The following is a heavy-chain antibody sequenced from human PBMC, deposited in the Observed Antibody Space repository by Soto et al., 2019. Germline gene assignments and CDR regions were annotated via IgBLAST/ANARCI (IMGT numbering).Heavy chain of an antibody. D-gene: IGHD2-2*01. Sequence: ASVKVSCKASGYTFTSYDINWVRQATGQGLEWMGWMNPNSGNTGYAQKFQGRVTMTRNTSISTAYMELGSLRSEDTAVYYCARYGIVVVPAAISGPPHYYYYYMDVWGKGTTVTVSS. J-gene: IGHJ6*03. V-gene: IGHV1-8*01. CDR3: ARYGIVVVPAAISGPPHYYYYYMDV. CDR2: MNPNSGNT. CDR1: GYTFTSYD.